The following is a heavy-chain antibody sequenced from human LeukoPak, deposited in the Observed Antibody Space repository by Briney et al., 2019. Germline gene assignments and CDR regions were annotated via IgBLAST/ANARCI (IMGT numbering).Heavy chain of an antibody. Sequence: PSETLSLTCAVYGGSFSGYYRSWIRQPPGKGLEWVGEINHSGGTNYNPSLKSRVTISIDTSKNQFSLKLTSVTAADTAVQYCARDSGQHIGYAWYYWGQGTLVTVSS. CDR1: GGSFSGYY. CDR3: ARDSGQHIGYAWYY. CDR2: INHSGGT. D-gene: IGHD5-12*01. V-gene: IGHV4-34*01. J-gene: IGHJ4*02.